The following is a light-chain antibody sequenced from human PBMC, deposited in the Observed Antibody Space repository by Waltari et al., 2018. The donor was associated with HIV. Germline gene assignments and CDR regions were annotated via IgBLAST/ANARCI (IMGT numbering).Light chain of an antibody. CDR3: NSRDSSGDVV. CDR1: SLRSYY. CDR2: GKN. J-gene: IGLJ2*01. V-gene: IGLV3-19*01. Sequence: SSELTQDPAVSVVLGQTVRITCQGDSLRSYYANWYQQKPGQAPVLVIYGKNNRPSGIPDRFSGSSSGNTASLTFTGAQPEDEADYYCNSRDSSGDVVFGGGTKLTVL.